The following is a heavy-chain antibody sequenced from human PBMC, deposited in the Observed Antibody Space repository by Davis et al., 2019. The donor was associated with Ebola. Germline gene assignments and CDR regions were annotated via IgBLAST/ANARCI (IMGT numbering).Heavy chain of an antibody. J-gene: IGHJ6*02. Sequence: GGSLRLSCAASGFTLSTYWMTWVRQAPGKGLEWVAKIKQDGSEKYSVDSVKGRFTISRDNAKNSVYLEMNSLRAVDTAVYFCARVREDYNGFRYYYGLDVWGQGTTVTVSS. CDR1: GFTLSTYW. D-gene: IGHD4-11*01. CDR2: IKQDGSEK. V-gene: IGHV3-7*01. CDR3: ARVREDYNGFRYYYGLDV.